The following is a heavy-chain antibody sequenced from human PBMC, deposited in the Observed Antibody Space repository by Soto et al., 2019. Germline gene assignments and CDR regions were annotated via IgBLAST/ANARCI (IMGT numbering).Heavy chain of an antibody. CDR2: ISGDGATT. V-gene: IGHV3-23*01. CDR3: AKELIPVTAPHFDK. Sequence: PGGSLRLSCAGSGFIFSNYGMSWVRQAPGKGLEWVSAISGDGATTYYADSVKGRFTMSRDNSKNTLYLQMTSLRAEDTAVYYCAKELIPVTAPHFDKWGQGTLVTAPQ. D-gene: IGHD6-19*01. J-gene: IGHJ4*02. CDR1: GFIFSNYG.